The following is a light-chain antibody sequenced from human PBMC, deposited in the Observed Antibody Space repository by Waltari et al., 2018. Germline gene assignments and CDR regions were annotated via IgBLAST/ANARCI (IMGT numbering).Light chain of an antibody. CDR2: EVC. V-gene: IGLV2-14*01. J-gene: IGLJ1*01. Sequence: QAALTQSPSVSGSPGQSVTLSCSGSKSYIGCGSRVSCNQQYPGKAPKLIINEVCNGPYGVYNRFLGSKAGNTAFLTISGLQPEDEADYFCYSYSSTYTFIFGNGTRLTVL. CDR3: YSYSSTYTFI. CDR1: KSYIGCGSR.